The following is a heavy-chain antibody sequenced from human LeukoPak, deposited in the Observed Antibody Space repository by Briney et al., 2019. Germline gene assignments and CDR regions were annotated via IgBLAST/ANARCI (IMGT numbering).Heavy chain of an antibody. CDR2: ISWNSGSI. CDR3: AKDMGAYYYDSSGYYPH. J-gene: IGHJ4*02. CDR1: GFTFDDYA. D-gene: IGHD3-22*01. V-gene: IGHV3-9*01. Sequence: PGGSLRLSCAASGFTFDDYAMHWVRQAPGKGLEWVSGISWNSGSIGYADSVKGRFTISGDNAKNSLYLQMNSQRAEDTALYYCAKDMGAYYYDSSGYYPHWGQGTLVTVSS.